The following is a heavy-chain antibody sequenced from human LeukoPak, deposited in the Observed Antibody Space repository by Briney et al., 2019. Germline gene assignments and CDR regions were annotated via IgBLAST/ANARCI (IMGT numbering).Heavy chain of an antibody. Sequence: ASVKVSCKASGYIFTGYYLHWVRQAPGQGVEWMGWINPNSGGTKYAEKFQGRVTMTRDTSISTAYMELSRLTSDDTAVYYCAKAHGTYYYDSSGRNWFDPWGQGTLVTVSS. CDR1: GYIFTGYY. J-gene: IGHJ5*02. CDR3: AKAHGTYYYDSSGRNWFDP. CDR2: INPNSGGT. D-gene: IGHD3-22*01. V-gene: IGHV1-2*02.